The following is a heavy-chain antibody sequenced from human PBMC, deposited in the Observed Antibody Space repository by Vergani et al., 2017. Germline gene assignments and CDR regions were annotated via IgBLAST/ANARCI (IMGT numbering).Heavy chain of an antibody. J-gene: IGHJ6*03. CDR1: GYRFTSYW. V-gene: IGHV5-51*01. CDR2: IYPGDSDT. Sequence: EVQLVQSGAEVKKPGESLKISCKVSGYRFTSYWIGWVRQMPGKGLEWMGVIYPGDSDTRNRRTFQGEVTISADKSISTAYLQWSSLKASDTAMDYCARHVPTVTTVSGYYMDVWGKGTTVTVSS. CDR3: ARHVPTVTTVSGYYMDV. D-gene: IGHD4-17*01.